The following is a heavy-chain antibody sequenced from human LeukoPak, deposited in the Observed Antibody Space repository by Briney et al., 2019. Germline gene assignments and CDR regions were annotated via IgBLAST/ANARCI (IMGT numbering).Heavy chain of an antibody. J-gene: IGHJ4*02. V-gene: IGHV3-23*01. CDR3: AKAGYYYDSSGNYDY. CDR1: GFTFSSYA. D-gene: IGHD3-22*01. Sequence: GSLRLSRAASGFTFSSYAMSWVRQAPGKGLEWVSAISGSGGSTYYADSVKGRFTISRDNSKNTLYLQMNSLRAEDTAVYYCAKAGYYYDSSGNYDYWGQGTLVTVSS. CDR2: ISGSGGST.